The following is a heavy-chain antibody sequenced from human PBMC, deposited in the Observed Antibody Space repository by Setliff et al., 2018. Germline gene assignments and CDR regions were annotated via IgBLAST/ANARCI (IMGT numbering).Heavy chain of an antibody. V-gene: IGHV4-59*08. CDR3: ARLSPYNTGPPFDY. J-gene: IGHJ4*02. CDR2: ISYTGST. Sequence: SETLSLTCTVSGGSISSYSWSWIRQSPGRGLEWIAYISYTGSTNYNPSLKSRVTISLDTSKNHFSLNLRSVTAADTAVYYCARLSPYNTGPPFDYWGQGTLVTVSS. CDR1: GGSISSYS. D-gene: IGHD2-8*02.